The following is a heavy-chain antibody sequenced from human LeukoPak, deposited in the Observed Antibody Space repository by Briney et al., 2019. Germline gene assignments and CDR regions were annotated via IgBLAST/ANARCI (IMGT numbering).Heavy chain of an antibody. CDR1: GVAISTRGMR. D-gene: IGHD6-19*01. V-gene: IGHV2-70*04. CDR3: ARTYSSGFDY. Sequence: SGPTLVNPTQTLTLTFTFSGVAISTRGMRVSCIRQPPGKALEWLARIDLDDDKFYSTSLKTRLTISKDTSKNQVVLTMTNMDPVDTATYYCARTYSSGFDYWGQGTLVTVSS. J-gene: IGHJ4*02. CDR2: IDLDDDK.